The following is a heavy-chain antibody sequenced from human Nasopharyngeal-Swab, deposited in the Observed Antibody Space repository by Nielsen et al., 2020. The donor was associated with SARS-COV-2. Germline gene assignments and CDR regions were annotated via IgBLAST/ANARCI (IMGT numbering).Heavy chain of an antibody. CDR3: AREGRVCSSTSCYEAWYYYYGMDV. CDR2: IWYDGSNK. Sequence: GGSLRLSCAASGFTFSSYGMHWVRQAPGKGLEWVAVIWYDGSNKYYADSVKGRFTISRDNSKNTLYLQMNSLRAEDTAVYYCAREGRVCSSTSCYEAWYYYYGMDVWSQGTMVTVSS. D-gene: IGHD2-2*01. J-gene: IGHJ6*02. V-gene: IGHV3-33*01. CDR1: GFTFSSYG.